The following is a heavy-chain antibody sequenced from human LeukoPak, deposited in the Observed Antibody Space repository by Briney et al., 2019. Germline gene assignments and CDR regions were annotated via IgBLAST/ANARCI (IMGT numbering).Heavy chain of an antibody. Sequence: GASVKVSCKTSGYTFTNYYIHWVRQAPGQGLEWMGIINPSGGTTNYAQKFQGRVTITADESTSTAYMELSSLRSEDTAVYYCARAGGYYDSPXWGXGTMVTVSS. D-gene: IGHD3-22*01. J-gene: IGHJ3*02. CDR1: GYTFTNYY. V-gene: IGHV1-46*01. CDR3: ARAGGYYDSPX. CDR2: INPSGGTT.